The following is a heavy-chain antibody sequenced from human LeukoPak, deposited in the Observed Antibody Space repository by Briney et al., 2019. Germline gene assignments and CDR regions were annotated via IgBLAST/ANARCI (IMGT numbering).Heavy chain of an antibody. D-gene: IGHD3-22*01. V-gene: IGHV4-39*07. CDR1: GGSISSRSYY. Sequence: SETLSLTCTVSGGSISSRSYYWGWIRQPPGKGLEWIGSIYYSGSTYYNPSPKSRVTMSVDTSKNQFSLKLSSVTAADTAVYYCARDNYYYDSSGYYFFPRYWGQGTLVTVSS. CDR3: ARDNYYYDSSGYYFFPRY. CDR2: IYYSGST. J-gene: IGHJ4*02.